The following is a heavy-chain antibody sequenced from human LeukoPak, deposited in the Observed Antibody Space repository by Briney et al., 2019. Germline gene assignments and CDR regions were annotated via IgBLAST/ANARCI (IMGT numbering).Heavy chain of an antibody. D-gene: IGHD6-6*01. V-gene: IGHV4-39*01. J-gene: IGHJ4*02. CDR1: GGSISGSNYY. CDR3: ARHSSAARPNFDY. Sequence: SETLSLTCTVSGGSISGSNYYWGWLRQPPGKGLEWIGSIYYSGTTYYNPSLKSRVTISVDTSKNQFSLEVTSMTAADTAVYYCARHSSAARPNFDYWGQGTLVTVSS. CDR2: IYYSGTT.